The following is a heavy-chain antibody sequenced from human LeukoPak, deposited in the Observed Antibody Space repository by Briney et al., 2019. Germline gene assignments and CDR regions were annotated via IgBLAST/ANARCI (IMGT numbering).Heavy chain of an antibody. J-gene: IGHJ6*03. D-gene: IGHD6-13*01. CDR3: ATTLYSSSWLSAYYYYSYMDV. V-gene: IGHV3-48*04. Sequence: SGGSLRLSCAASGFTFSSYSMNWVRQAPGKGLEWVSYISSSGSTIYYADSVKGRFTISRDNAKNSLYLQMNSLRAKDTAVYYCATTLYSSSWLSAYYYYSYMDVWGKGTTVTVSS. CDR2: ISSSGSTI. CDR1: GFTFSSYS.